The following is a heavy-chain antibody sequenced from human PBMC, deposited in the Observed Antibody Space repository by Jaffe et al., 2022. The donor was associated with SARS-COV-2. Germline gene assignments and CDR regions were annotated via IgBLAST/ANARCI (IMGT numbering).Heavy chain of an antibody. Sequence: QVQLVESGGGVVQPGRSLRLSCAASGFTFSSYAMHWVRQAPGKGLEWVAVISYDGSNKYYADSVKGRFTISRDNSKNTLYLQMNSLRAEDTAVYYCAREDDPWGSGSASFDYWGQGTLVTVSS. CDR2: ISYDGSNK. CDR3: AREDDPWGSGSASFDY. CDR1: GFTFSSYA. V-gene: IGHV3-30*04. J-gene: IGHJ4*02. D-gene: IGHD6-19*01.